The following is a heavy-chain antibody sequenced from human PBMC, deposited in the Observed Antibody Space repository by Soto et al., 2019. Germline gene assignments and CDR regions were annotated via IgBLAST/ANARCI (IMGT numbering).Heavy chain of an antibody. CDR3: ASYNSGYAVNYFDY. V-gene: IGHV4-39*01. CDR2: IYYSGST. J-gene: IGHJ4*02. Sequence: SETLSLTCTVSGGSISSSSYYWGWIRQPPGKGLEWIGSIYYSGSTYYNPSLKSRVTISVDTSKNQFSLKLSSVTAADTAVYYCASYNSGYAVNYFDYWGQGTLVTVSS. CDR1: GGSISSSSYY. D-gene: IGHD5-12*01.